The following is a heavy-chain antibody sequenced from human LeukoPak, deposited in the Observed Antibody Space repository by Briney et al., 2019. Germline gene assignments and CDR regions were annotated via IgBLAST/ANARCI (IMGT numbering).Heavy chain of an antibody. Sequence: ASVKVSCKASGYTFTGYYMHWVRQAPGQWLEWMGWINPNSGGTNYAQKFQGRVTMTRDTSISTAYMELSRLRSDDTAVYYCARHGAVAGIRNGFDIWGQGTMVTVSS. D-gene: IGHD6-19*01. V-gene: IGHV1-2*02. CDR2: INPNSGGT. CDR1: GYTFTGYY. J-gene: IGHJ3*02. CDR3: ARHGAVAGIRNGFDI.